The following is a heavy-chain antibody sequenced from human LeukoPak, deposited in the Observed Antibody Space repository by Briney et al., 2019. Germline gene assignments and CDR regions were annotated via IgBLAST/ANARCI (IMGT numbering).Heavy chain of an antibody. CDR2: IRSKANSYAT. V-gene: IGHV3-73*01. CDR3: TRRLDMDV. D-gene: IGHD5-12*01. CDR1: GFTFSGSA. J-gene: IGHJ6*03. Sequence: GGSLRLSCAASGFTFSGSAMHWVRQASGKGLEWVGRIRSKANSYATAYAASVKGRFTISRDDSKNTAYLQMNSLKTEDTAVYHCTRRLDMDVWGKGTTVTVSS.